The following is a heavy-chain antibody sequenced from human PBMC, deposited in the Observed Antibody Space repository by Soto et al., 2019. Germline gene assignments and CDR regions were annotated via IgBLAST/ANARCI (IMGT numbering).Heavy chain of an antibody. CDR3: ARGSRTIAADGLDY. D-gene: IGHD6-13*01. J-gene: IGHJ4*02. CDR1: VCSISSVGYY. CDR2: IYHSGST. Sequence: QVHLQESGPGLVKPSQTLSLTGTVYVCSISSVGYYWSWIRQHPGQGLEWIGYIYHSGSTYYNPSLKRRVTISVDTSKNQFSLKLSSVTAAYTAVYYCARGSRTIAADGLDYGGQGTRVTVSS. V-gene: IGHV4-31*03.